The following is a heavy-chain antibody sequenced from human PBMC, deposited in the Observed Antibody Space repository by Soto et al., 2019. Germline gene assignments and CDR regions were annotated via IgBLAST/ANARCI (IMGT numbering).Heavy chain of an antibody. CDR2: INHSGST. V-gene: IGHV4-34*01. CDR1: GGSFRGYY. CDR3: ARGDFWSGP. J-gene: IGHJ4*02. Sequence: QVQLQQWGAGLLKPSETLSLTCAVYGGSFRGYYWSWIRPPPGKGLEWIGEINHSGSTNYHPSLKIRVTLSVDTSKNQFSLKLTSVTAADTAVYYCARGDFWSGPWGQGTLVTVSS. D-gene: IGHD3-3*01.